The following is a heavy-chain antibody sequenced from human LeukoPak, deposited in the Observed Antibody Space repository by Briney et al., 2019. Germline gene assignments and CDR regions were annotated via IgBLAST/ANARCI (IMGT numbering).Heavy chain of an antibody. D-gene: IGHD2-8*02. Sequence: SETLSLTCTVSGVSISPFYWNWIRQPPGKGPEWIGYIYYSGNTNYNPSFKSRVTMSVDTSKNQFSLRLNSVTAADTAVYFCARGILPGPSDFWGQGTLVTVSS. CDR2: IYYSGNT. V-gene: IGHV4-59*13. CDR1: GVSISPFY. CDR3: ARGILPGPSDF. J-gene: IGHJ4*02.